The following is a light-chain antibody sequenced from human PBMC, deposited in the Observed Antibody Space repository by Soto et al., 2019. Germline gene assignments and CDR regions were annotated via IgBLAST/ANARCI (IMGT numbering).Light chain of an antibody. V-gene: IGLV1-40*01. J-gene: IGLJ1*01. CDR1: SSNIGSFD. Sequence: QSVLTQPPSVSGAPGQRVTISCTGSSSNIGSFDVHWHQQVPGTAPKLLIYGNSIRPSGVPDRFSGSKSGTSASLAITGLQPEDETDYYCQTYDTSLSGYVFGSGTKVPS. CDR3: QTYDTSLSGYV. CDR2: GNS.